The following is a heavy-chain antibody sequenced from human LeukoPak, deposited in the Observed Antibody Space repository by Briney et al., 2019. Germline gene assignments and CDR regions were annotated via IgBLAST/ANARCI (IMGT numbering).Heavy chain of an antibody. D-gene: IGHD5-24*01. CDR3: ARPRGNVEMATIPFDY. CDR2: ISTSSSYI. CDR1: GFTFSSFS. J-gene: IGHJ4*02. V-gene: IGHV3-21*01. Sequence: GGSLRLSCAASGFTFSSFSMNWVRQAPGKGLEWVSSISTSSSYIYYADSVKGRFTISRDNAKNSLYLQMNSLRAEDTAVYYCARPRGNVEMATIPFDYWGQGTLVTVSS.